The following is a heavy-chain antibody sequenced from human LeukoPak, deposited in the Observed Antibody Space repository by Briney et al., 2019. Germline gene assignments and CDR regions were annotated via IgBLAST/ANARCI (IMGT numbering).Heavy chain of an antibody. V-gene: IGHV1-69*13. Sequence: SVKVSCKASGGTFSSYAISWVPQTPGQGLEWMGGIFPIFGTANYAQKFQGRVTTTADESTSTAYMELSSLRSEDTAVYYCARDLSSSSAHLGFDYWGQGTLVTVSS. CDR1: GGTFSSYA. J-gene: IGHJ4*02. D-gene: IGHD6-13*01. CDR3: ARDLSSSSAHLGFDY. CDR2: IFPIFGTA.